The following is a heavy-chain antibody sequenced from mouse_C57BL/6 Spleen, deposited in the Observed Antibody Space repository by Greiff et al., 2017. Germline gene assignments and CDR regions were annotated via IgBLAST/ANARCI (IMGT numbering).Heavy chain of an antibody. CDR3: TTSYGNYVFDY. Sequence: VQLQQPGAELVRPGASVKLSCTASGFNIKDDYMHWVKQRPEQGLEWIGWIDPENGDTEYASKFQGKATITADTSSNTAYLQLSSLTSEDTAVYYCTTSYGNYVFDYWGQGTTLTVSS. D-gene: IGHD2-1*01. V-gene: IGHV14-4*01. CDR1: GFNIKDDY. CDR2: IDPENGDT. J-gene: IGHJ2*01.